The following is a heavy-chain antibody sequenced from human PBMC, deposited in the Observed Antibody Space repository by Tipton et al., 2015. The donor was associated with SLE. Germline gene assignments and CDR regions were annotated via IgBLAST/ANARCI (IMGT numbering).Heavy chain of an antibody. CDR2: MDSSGDI. CDR3: ARHRPDYWYFDV. V-gene: IGHV4-39*07. D-gene: IGHD1-14*01. CDR1: GGSISSGSYF. J-gene: IGHJ2*01. Sequence: TLSLTCTVSGGSISSGSYFWSWIRQPPGKGLEWIGSMDSSGDIYYNSSLRSRVTKSVDTSKNQFSLKLSSVTAADTALYFCARHRPDYWYFDVWGRGTLVIVSS.